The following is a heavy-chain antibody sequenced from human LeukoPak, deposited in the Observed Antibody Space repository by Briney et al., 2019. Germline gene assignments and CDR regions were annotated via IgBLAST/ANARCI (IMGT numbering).Heavy chain of an antibody. D-gene: IGHD3-3*01. CDR3: AEGTYTIFGVVTFDY. CDR1: GGTFSSYA. J-gene: IGHJ4*02. V-gene: IGHV1-69*04. CDR2: IIPILGIA. Sequence: SVKVSCKASGGTFSSYAISWVRQAPGQGLEWMGRIIPILGIANYAQKFQGRVTITADKSTSTAYMELSSLRSEDTAVYYCAEGTYTIFGVVTFDYWGQGTLVTVSS.